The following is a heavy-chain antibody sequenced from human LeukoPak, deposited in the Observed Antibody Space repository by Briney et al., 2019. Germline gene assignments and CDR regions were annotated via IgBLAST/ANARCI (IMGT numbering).Heavy chain of an antibody. V-gene: IGHV3-53*04. Sequence: GGSLRLSCAASGFTVSSNYMSWVRQAPGKGLEWVSVIYSGGSTYYADSVKGRFTISRHNSKNTLYLQMNSLRAEDMAVYYCARVGDFWSGYYIDYWGQGTLVTVSS. CDR2: IYSGGST. D-gene: IGHD3-3*01. CDR3: ARVGDFWSGYYIDY. CDR1: GFTVSSNY. J-gene: IGHJ4*02.